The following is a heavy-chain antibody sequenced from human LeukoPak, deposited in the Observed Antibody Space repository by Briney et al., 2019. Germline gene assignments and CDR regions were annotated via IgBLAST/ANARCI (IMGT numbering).Heavy chain of an antibody. CDR2: IYYRGST. V-gene: IGHV4-59*08. CDR1: GGSIRSYY. D-gene: IGHD1-26*01. Sequence: SETLSLTCTVSGGSIRSYYWSWIRQPPGKGLEWIGYIYYRGSTNYNPSLKSRVTMSVDTSKNQLSLKLASVTAADTAVYYCARYSGSYLSPFDYWGQGTLVTVSS. CDR3: ARYSGSYLSPFDY. J-gene: IGHJ4*02.